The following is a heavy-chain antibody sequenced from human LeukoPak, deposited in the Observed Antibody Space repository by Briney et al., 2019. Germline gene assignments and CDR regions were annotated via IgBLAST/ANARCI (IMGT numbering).Heavy chain of an antibody. CDR1: GFTFSSHW. D-gene: IGHD6-13*01. CDR2: INSDGSST. V-gene: IGHV3-74*01. Sequence: GGSLRLSCAASGFTFSSHWMHWVRQAPGKGLVWVSRINSDGSSTSYADSVKGRFTISRDNAKNTLYLQMNSLKPEDTAVYYCARVAEAAAFDSWGQGTLVTVSS. J-gene: IGHJ4*02. CDR3: ARVAEAAAFDS.